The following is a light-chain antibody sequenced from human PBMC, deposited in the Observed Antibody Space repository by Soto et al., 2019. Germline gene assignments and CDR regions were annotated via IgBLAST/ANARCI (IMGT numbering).Light chain of an antibody. CDR1: HAISNY. J-gene: IGKJ1*01. V-gene: IGKV1-27*01. Sequence: DIQMTKSPPSLSASVGDRVTITCRASHAISNYLAWYQQKPGKVPELLIYAASTLQSGVPSRFSGSGSGTDFTLTISILQPEDVATYYCQKYDRAPRTFGQGTKVEIK. CDR2: AAS. CDR3: QKYDRAPRT.